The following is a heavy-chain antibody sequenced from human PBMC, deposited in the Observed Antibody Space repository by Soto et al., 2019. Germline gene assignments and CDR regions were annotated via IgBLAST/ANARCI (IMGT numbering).Heavy chain of an antibody. J-gene: IGHJ6*02. V-gene: IGHV3-11*04. CDR3: ARVVVVIPPGYYYAMDV. Sequence: GGSLRLSCAASGFTFSDYYMSWIRQAPGKGLEWVSYITNSGSTIYYADSVKGRFTVSRDNGKNSLFLQMNSLRDEDTAVYYCARVVVVIPPGYYYAMDVWGQGTTVTVSS. CDR1: GFTFSDYY. D-gene: IGHD3-22*01. CDR2: ITNSGSTI.